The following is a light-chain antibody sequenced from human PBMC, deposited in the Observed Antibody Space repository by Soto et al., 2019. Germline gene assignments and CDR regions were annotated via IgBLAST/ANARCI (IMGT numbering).Light chain of an antibody. V-gene: IGKV3-11*01. CDR2: QTS. Sequence: EIVLTQSPATLSSFPGDRVTLSCRASQYINTRLAWYQHRPGQAPRLLIYQTSIRAAGIPARFSASGSGTDFTLTISDVQPEDFALYYCHQRQSWPRKFGQGTKVEIK. CDR1: QYINTR. CDR3: HQRQSWPRK. J-gene: IGKJ1*01.